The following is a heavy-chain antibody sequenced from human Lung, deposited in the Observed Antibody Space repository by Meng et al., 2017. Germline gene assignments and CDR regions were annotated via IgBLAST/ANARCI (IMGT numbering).Heavy chain of an antibody. CDR3: ARGPTTMAHDFDY. Sequence: QGQLQQVGAGLLKPSETLSLACVVSGGSFSDYYWSWIRQPPGKGLEWIGEINHSGSTNYNPSLESRATISVDTSQNNLSLKLSSVTAADSAVYYCARGPTTMAHDFDYWGQGTLVTASS. CDR1: GGSFSDYY. CDR2: INHSGST. V-gene: IGHV4-34*01. J-gene: IGHJ4*02. D-gene: IGHD4-11*01.